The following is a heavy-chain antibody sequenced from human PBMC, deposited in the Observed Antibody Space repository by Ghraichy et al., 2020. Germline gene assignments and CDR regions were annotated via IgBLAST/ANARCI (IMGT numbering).Heavy chain of an antibody. CDR2: TYYRSKWYN. J-gene: IGHJ4*02. Sequence: TLSLTCAISGDSVSSNSAAWNWIRQSPSRGLEWLGRTYYRSKWYNDYAVSVKSRITINPDTSKNQFSLQLNSVTPEDTAVYYCARDRRAYSGYSYVEGSFDYWGQGTLVTVSS. D-gene: IGHD5-18*01. CDR1: GDSVSSNSAA. CDR3: ARDRRAYSGYSYVEGSFDY. V-gene: IGHV6-1*01.